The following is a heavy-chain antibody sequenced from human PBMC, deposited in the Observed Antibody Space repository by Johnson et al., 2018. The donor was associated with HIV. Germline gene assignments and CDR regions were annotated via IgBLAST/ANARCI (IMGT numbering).Heavy chain of an antibody. Sequence: QVQLVESGGGVVQPGRSLRLSCAASGFTFSSYAMPWVRQAPGKGLEGVAVIWYDGSNKDYADSVKGRFTISRDNSNNTLYLQMNILRAEDTALYYRTRGVNCNSVDAFDVWGQGTMVTVSS. CDR1: GFTFSSYA. V-gene: IGHV3-33*08. J-gene: IGHJ3*01. CDR2: IWYDGSNK. CDR3: TRGVNCNSVDAFDV. D-gene: IGHD1-7*01.